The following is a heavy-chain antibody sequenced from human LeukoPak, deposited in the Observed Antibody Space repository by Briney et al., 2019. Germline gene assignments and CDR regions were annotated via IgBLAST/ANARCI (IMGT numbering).Heavy chain of an antibody. J-gene: IGHJ4*02. V-gene: IGHV1-18*01. CDR1: GYTFTSYG. D-gene: IGHD3-10*01. Sequence: ASVKVSCKASGYTFTSYGISWVRQAPGQGLEWMGWISAYNGNTNYAQKLQGRVTMTTDTSTSTAYMELRSLRSDDTAVYYCARVGGYYGSGSYSYSGYWGQGTLVTVSS. CDR2: ISAYNGNT. CDR3: ARVGGYYGSGSYSYSGY.